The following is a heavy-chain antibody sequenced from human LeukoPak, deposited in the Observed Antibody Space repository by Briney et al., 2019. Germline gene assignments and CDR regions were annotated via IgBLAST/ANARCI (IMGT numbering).Heavy chain of an antibody. CDR3: ARDIVLMVYAPGAFDI. Sequence: GGSLRLSCAASGFTFSSCAMTWVRQAPGKGLEWVSAISGSGGSTYYADSVKGRFTISRDNSKNTLYLQMNSLRAEDTAVYYCARDIVLMVYAPGAFDIWGQGTMVTVSS. CDR1: GFTFSSCA. D-gene: IGHD2-8*01. CDR2: ISGSGGST. V-gene: IGHV3-23*01. J-gene: IGHJ3*02.